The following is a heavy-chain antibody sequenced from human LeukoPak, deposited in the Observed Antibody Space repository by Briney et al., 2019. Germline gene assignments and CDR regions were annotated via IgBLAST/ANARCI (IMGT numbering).Heavy chain of an antibody. Sequence: SQTLSLTCSVSGGSINSSTYYWSWIRQPPGKGLEWIGYIYYSGSTNYNPSLKSRVTISVDTSKNQFSLKLSSVTAADTAVYYCARGGYYDKEAFDIWGQGTMVTVSS. CDR3: ARGGYYDKEAFDI. D-gene: IGHD3-22*01. CDR2: IYYSGST. J-gene: IGHJ3*02. CDR1: GGSINSSTYY. V-gene: IGHV4-61*01.